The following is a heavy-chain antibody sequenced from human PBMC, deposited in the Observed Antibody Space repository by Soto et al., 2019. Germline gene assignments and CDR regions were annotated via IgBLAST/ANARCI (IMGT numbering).Heavy chain of an antibody. CDR1: GYTFTSYY. CDR2: INPSGGST. CDR3: ARDRCTYVTLDY. Sequence: QVQLVQSGAEVKKPGASVKVSCKASGYTFTSYYMHWVRQAPGQGLEWMGIINPSGGSTSYAQKFQGRVTMTRDTSTSTVYMELSSLSSEDTAVYYGARDRCTYVTLDYWGQGPLVTVSS. J-gene: IGHJ4*02. D-gene: IGHD2-2*01. V-gene: IGHV1-46*01.